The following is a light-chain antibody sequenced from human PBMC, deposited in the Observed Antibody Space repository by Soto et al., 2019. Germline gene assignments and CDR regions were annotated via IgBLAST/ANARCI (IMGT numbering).Light chain of an antibody. CDR3: QQRSNWPPIT. CDR2: DGS. Sequence: LVLTQSPGTLSLSPGETATLSCRASQSVSNIYLGWYQQKPGQAPRLLIFDGSSRATGIPDRFSGSGSGTDFTLTISSIEPEDFAVYYCQQRSNWPPITFGQGTRLEIK. V-gene: IGKV3D-20*02. J-gene: IGKJ5*01. CDR1: QSVSNIY.